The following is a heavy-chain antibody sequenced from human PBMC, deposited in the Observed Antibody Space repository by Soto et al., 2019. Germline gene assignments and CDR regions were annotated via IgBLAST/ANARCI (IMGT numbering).Heavy chain of an antibody. CDR2: ITHSGGT. CDR3: ASGAYTSGWSYFWYFDL. CDR1: GGSFSDYY. V-gene: IGHV4-34*01. D-gene: IGHD6-19*01. J-gene: IGHJ2*01. Sequence: QVQLQQWGAGLLKPSETLSLTCAVYGGSFSDYYWTWIRQPPGKGLEWIGEITHSGGTNYNPSLKSRFTISVDTSKNQFSLNLNSVNAADTAIYYCASGAYTSGWSYFWYFDLWGRGTLVTVSS.